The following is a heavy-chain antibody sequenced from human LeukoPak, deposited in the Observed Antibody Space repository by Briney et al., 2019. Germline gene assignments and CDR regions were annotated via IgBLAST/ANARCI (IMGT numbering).Heavy chain of an antibody. D-gene: IGHD3-22*01. V-gene: IGHV4-59*01. J-gene: IGHJ2*01. CDR3: ARVYYYDSSGYLSADGYFDL. CDR2: IYYSGST. Sequence: SETLSLTCTVSGGSISSYYWSWIRQPPGKGLEWIGYIYYSGSTNYNPSLKSRVTISVDTSKNQFSLKLSSVTAADTAVYYCARVYYYDSSGYLSADGYFDLRGRGTLVTVSS. CDR1: GGSISSYY.